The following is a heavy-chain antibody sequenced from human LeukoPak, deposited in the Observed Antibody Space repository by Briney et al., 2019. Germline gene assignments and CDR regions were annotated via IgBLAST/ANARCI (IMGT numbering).Heavy chain of an antibody. V-gene: IGHV1-58*01. J-gene: IGHJ4*02. D-gene: IGHD6-6*01. Sequence: SVKVSCKASGFTFTSSAVQWVRQARGQRLEWIGWIVVGSGNTNYAQKFQGRVTMTRDTSTSTVYMELSSLRSDDTAVYYCARTAARRFDYWGQGTLVTVSS. CDR1: GFTFTSSA. CDR2: IVVGSGNT. CDR3: ARTAARRFDY.